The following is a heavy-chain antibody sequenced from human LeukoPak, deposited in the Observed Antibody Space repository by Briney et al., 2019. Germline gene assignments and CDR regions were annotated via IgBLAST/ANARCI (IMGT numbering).Heavy chain of an antibody. CDR3: SRSTGGLDS. CDR2: VSSSGTT. CDR1: GVSIRSGESY. Sequence: SQTLSLTCTVSGVSIRSGESYWGWIRQPPGTGLEWIACVSSSGTTYYNPSLKSRVSISLDTSGNQLSLKLSSVTAADTAVYYCSRSTGGLDSWGQGILVTVSS. J-gene: IGHJ4*02. V-gene: IGHV4-30-4*01. D-gene: IGHD2-8*02.